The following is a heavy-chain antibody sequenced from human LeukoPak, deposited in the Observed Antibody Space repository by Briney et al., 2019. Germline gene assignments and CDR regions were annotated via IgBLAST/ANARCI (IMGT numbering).Heavy chain of an antibody. D-gene: IGHD3-10*01. CDR2: ISGSGGST. CDR3: AKPYGSGSYYKGGHFDY. Sequence: GGSLRLSCAASGFTFSSYAMTCVRQAPGKGLEWVSVISGSGGSTYYADSVKGRFTISRDNSKNTLYLQMNSLRAEDTAVYYCAKPYGSGSYYKGGHFDYWGQGTLVTVSS. V-gene: IGHV3-23*01. CDR1: GFTFSSYA. J-gene: IGHJ4*02.